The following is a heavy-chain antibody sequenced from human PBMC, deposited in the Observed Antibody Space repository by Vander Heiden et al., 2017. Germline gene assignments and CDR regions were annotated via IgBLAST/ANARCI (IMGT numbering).Heavy chain of an antibody. Sequence: VQLVQSGAEVKEPGSSVKVSCKASGGTFSNYTISWVRQAPGQGLEWMGGIIPRFASATYPQKFQGRVTITADESTTTAYMELSSLRSEDSALYFCARQKRFLGPVDSWGQGTLVTVSS. CDR2: IIPRFASA. J-gene: IGHJ4*02. D-gene: IGHD3-3*01. CDR3: ARQKRFLGPVDS. V-gene: IGHV1-69*01. CDR1: GGTFSNYT.